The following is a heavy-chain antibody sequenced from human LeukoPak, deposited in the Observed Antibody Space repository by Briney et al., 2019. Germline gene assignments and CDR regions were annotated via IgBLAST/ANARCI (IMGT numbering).Heavy chain of an antibody. CDR3: ARLGGDYYDNSSLNY. CDR1: GGSISSYY. CDR2: IYCSGST. Sequence: SETLSLTCTVSGGSISSYYWSWIQQPPGKGLEWIGYIYCSGSTNYNPSLKSRVTISVDTSKNQFSLKLSSVTAADTAVYYCARLGGDYYDNSSLNYWGQGTLVTVSS. V-gene: IGHV4-59*08. J-gene: IGHJ4*02. D-gene: IGHD3-22*01.